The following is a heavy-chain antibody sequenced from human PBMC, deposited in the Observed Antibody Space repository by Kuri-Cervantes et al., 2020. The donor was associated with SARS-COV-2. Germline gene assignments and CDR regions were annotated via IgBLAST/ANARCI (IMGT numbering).Heavy chain of an antibody. D-gene: IGHD6-13*01. J-gene: IGHJ5*02. CDR2: INWNGGST. CDR3: AKDLKKYSSSWYPSGWFDP. Sequence: GGSLRLSCAASGFTFDDYGMGWVRQAPGKGLEWVSGINWNGGSTGYADSVKGRFTISRDNAKNSLYLQMNSLRAEDTAVYYCAKDLKKYSSSWYPSGWFDPWGQGTLVTVSS. CDR1: GFTFDDYG. V-gene: IGHV3-20*04.